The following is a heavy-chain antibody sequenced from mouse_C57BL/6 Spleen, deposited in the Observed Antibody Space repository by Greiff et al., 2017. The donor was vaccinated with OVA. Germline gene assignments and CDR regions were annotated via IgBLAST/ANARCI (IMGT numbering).Heavy chain of an antibody. CDR1: GFNIKDDY. CDR3: TSNYYGSSYQAWLAY. Sequence: EVQLQQSGAELVRPGASVKLSCTASGFNIKDDYMHWVKQRPEQGLEWIGWIDPENGDTEYASKFQGKATITADTSSNTAYLQLSSLTSEDTSVYYCTSNYYGSSYQAWLAYWGQGTLVTVSA. J-gene: IGHJ3*01. V-gene: IGHV14-4*01. D-gene: IGHD1-1*01. CDR2: IDPENGDT.